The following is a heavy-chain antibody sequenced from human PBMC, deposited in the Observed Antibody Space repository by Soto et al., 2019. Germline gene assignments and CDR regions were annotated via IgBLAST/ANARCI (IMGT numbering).Heavy chain of an antibody. J-gene: IGHJ4*02. CDR1: GFTFSNFW. Sequence: EVQLVESGGGLVQPGGSLRLSCAASGFTFSNFWMSWVRQAPGKGPEWVASIKQDGSEVHFADSVRGRFFISRNNAYQSLVLEMSSLRDDDTAMYYCARDRSVGTRYYFDYWGQGTLVTVSS. CDR2: IKQDGSEV. D-gene: IGHD3-16*01. CDR3: ARDRSVGTRYYFDY. V-gene: IGHV3-7*01.